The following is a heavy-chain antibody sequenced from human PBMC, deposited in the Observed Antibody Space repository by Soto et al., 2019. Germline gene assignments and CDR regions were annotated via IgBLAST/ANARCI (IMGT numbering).Heavy chain of an antibody. D-gene: IGHD4-17*01. V-gene: IGHV4-30-2*01. CDR1: VGSIRRDAYD. CDR2: VYQSGSA. Sequence: QLQLQESGSGLVKPSQTLSLTCTVPVGSIRRDAYDWSWIRQAPGKGMEWIGYVYQSGSAYYNPPLESRVNISLATSKNQFSLKLTSVPAADTAVYFWARVEYDTDTYDYDHWGQGTLITVSP. J-gene: IGHJ5*02. CDR3: ARVEYDTDTYDYDH.